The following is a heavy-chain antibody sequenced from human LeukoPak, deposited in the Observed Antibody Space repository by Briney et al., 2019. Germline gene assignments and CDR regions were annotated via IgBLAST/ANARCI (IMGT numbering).Heavy chain of an antibody. CDR1: GGSISSSNW. J-gene: IGHJ4*02. D-gene: IGHD3-9*01. Sequence: PSGTLSLTCAVSGGSISSSNWWSWVRQPPGKGLEWIGEIYHSGSTNYNPSLKSRVTISVDKSKNQFSLKLSSVTAADTAVYYCARGRNRAFAIFSPYYFDYWGQGTLVTVSS. CDR3: ARGRNRAFAIFSPYYFDY. V-gene: IGHV4-4*02. CDR2: IYHSGST.